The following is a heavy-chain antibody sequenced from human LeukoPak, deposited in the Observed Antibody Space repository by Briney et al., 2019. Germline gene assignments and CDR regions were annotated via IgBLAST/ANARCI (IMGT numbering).Heavy chain of an antibody. J-gene: IGHJ5*02. CDR3: ASEASPYRRSLQGGPT. Sequence: GASVKVSCKASGYTFTGYYMHWVRQAPGQGLEWMGWINPNSGGTNYAQKFQGWVTMTRDTSISTAYMELSRLRSDDTAVYYCASEASPYRRSLQGGPTWGQGTLVTVSS. D-gene: IGHD2-21*01. CDR1: GYTFTGYY. CDR2: INPNSGGT. V-gene: IGHV1-2*04.